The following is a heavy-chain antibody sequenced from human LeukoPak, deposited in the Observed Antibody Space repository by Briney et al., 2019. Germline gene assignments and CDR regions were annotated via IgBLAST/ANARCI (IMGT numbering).Heavy chain of an antibody. CDR2: IIPIFGTA. CDR1: GGTFSSYA. Sequence: APVKVSCKASGGTFSSYAISWVRQAPGQGLEWMGGIIPIFGTANYAQKFQGRVTITADESTSTAYMELSSLRSEDTAVYYCATPKGYCSSTSCLNDAFDIWGQGTMVTVSS. D-gene: IGHD2-2*01. J-gene: IGHJ3*02. CDR3: ATPKGYCSSTSCLNDAFDI. V-gene: IGHV1-69*13.